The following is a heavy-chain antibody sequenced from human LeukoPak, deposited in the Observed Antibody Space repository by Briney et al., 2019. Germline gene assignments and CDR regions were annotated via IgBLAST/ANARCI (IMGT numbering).Heavy chain of an antibody. CDR3: ARAREDGGATVIHFDY. D-gene: IGHD4-17*01. Sequence: ASVKVSCKASGYTFTSYGISWVRQAPGQGLEWMGWISAYNGNTNYAQKLQGRVTMTTDTSTSTAYMELRSLRSDDTAVYYCARAREDGGATVIHFDYWGQGTPVTVSS. CDR1: GYTFTSYG. J-gene: IGHJ4*02. CDR2: ISAYNGNT. V-gene: IGHV1-18*01.